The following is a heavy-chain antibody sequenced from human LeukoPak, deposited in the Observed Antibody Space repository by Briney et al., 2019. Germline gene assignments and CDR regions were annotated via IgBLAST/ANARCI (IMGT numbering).Heavy chain of an antibody. CDR3: ARDLAYGDDGL. CDR1: GFTLSNYS. Sequence: GGSLRLSCAASGFTLSNYSMNWVRQAPGKGLEWVAFISSSSYIFYADSLKGRFTISRDNAKNSLYLQMNSLRADDTAVYYCARDLAYGDDGLWGQGTLVTVSS. V-gene: IGHV3-21*01. CDR2: ISSSSYI. J-gene: IGHJ4*02. D-gene: IGHD4-17*01.